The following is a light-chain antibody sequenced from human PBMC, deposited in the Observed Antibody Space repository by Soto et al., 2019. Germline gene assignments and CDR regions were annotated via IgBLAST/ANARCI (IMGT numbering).Light chain of an antibody. J-gene: IGKJ2*01. CDR1: QDISNY. CDR2: DAS. V-gene: IGKV1-33*01. Sequence: DIQMTQSPSSLSASVGDRVTITCQARQDISNYLNWYQQKQGKDPKLLIYDASNLETGVPARFSGSGSGTDFTFTISILQPEDIATYYCQQYYNRPYTFGQGTKLEIK. CDR3: QQYYNRPYT.